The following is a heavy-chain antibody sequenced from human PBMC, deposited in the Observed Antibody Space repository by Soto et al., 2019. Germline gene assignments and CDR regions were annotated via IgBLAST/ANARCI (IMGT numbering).Heavy chain of an antibody. CDR1: GGSISSGGYS. D-gene: IGHD3-22*01. J-gene: IGHJ4*02. CDR2: IYHSGST. V-gene: IGHV4-30-2*01. CDR3: ARGVPYYYDSSGGYYFDY. Sequence: SETLSLTCAVSGGSISSGGYSWSWIRQPPGKGLEWIGYIYHSGSTYYNPSLKSRVTISVDRSKNQFSLKLSSVTAADTAVYYCARGVPYYYDSSGGYYFDYWGQGTLVTVSS.